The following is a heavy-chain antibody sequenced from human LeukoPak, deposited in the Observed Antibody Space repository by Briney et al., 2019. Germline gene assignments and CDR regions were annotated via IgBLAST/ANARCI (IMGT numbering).Heavy chain of an antibody. Sequence: SQTLSLTCAISGDSLSSNSAAWNWLRQSPSRGLEWLGRTYYRSKLYNNYAVSVRSRITINPDTSKNQVSLQLNSVTPEDTAVYYCARDPKVGSSLFDYWGQGTLVTVSS. CDR3: ARDPKVGSSLFDY. J-gene: IGHJ4*02. CDR2: TYYRSKLYN. CDR1: GDSLSSNSAA. D-gene: IGHD2-15*01. V-gene: IGHV6-1*01.